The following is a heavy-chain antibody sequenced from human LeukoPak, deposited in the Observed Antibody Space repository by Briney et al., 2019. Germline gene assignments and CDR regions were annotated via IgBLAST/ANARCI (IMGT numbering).Heavy chain of an antibody. Sequence: GGSLRLSCAASGFTFSSYAMSWVRQAPGKGLEWVSTINRDGPTFYADSVKGRFTISRDNSRNTLYLQMNSMRDEDTAVYYCGRGGYDMYDWGQGTTVSVSS. CDR1: GFTFSSYA. V-gene: IGHV3-66*01. CDR3: GRGGYDMYD. J-gene: IGHJ6*02. D-gene: IGHD2-2*01. CDR2: INRDGPT.